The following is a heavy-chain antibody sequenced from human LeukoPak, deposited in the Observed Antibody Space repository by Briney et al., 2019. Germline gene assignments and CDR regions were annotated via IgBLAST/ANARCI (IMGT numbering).Heavy chain of an antibody. V-gene: IGHV4-59*01. CDR3: AREFYYDSSFSFDI. J-gene: IGHJ3*02. CDR2: ISYSGST. CDR1: GGSISSYY. Sequence: SETLSLTCTVSGGSISSYYWSWIRQPPGKGLEWIGYISYSGSTNFNPSLKSRVTISVDTSKNQFSLKLSSVTAADTAVYYCAREFYYDSSFSFDIWGQGTMVTVSS. D-gene: IGHD3-22*01.